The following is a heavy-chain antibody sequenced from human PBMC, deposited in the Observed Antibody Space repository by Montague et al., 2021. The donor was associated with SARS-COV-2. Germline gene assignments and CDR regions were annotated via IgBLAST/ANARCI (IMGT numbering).Heavy chain of an antibody. J-gene: IGHJ3*02. Sequence: SLRLSCSASGFTFSDYYMSWIRQAPGKGLEWVSYISSSGSTIYYADSVKGRFTISRDNATNSLYLQMNSLRAEDTAVYYCARVRHSYGYLSAFDIWGQGTMVTVSS. D-gene: IGHD5-18*01. CDR1: GFTFSDYY. CDR2: ISSSGSTI. CDR3: ARVRHSYGYLSAFDI. V-gene: IGHV3-11*01.